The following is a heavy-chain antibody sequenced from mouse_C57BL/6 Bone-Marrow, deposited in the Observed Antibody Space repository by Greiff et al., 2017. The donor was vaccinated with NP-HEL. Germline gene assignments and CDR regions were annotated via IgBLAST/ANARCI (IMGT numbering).Heavy chain of an antibody. Sequence: VQLQQPGAELVKPGASVKLSCKASGYTFTSYWMHWVKQRPGQGLEWIGMIHPNSGSTNYNEKFKSKATLTVDKSSSTAYMQLSSLTSDDSAVYYCARFLITTVVDWYFDVWGTGTTVTVSS. J-gene: IGHJ1*03. D-gene: IGHD1-1*01. CDR1: GYTFTSYW. CDR2: IHPNSGST. V-gene: IGHV1-64*01. CDR3: ARFLITTVVDWYFDV.